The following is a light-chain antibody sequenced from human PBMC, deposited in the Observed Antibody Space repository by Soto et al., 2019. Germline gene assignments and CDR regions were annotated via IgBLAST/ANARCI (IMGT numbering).Light chain of an antibody. CDR1: SSDVGGYNY. V-gene: IGLV2-8*01. CDR2: EVS. Sequence: QSVLTQPPSASGSPGQSVTISCTGTSSDVGGYNYVSWYQQHPGKAPKLVIYEVSNRPSGVPDRFSGSKSGNTASLTVSGLQAEDEADYYCSSYAGSNNLFGGGTKVTVL. J-gene: IGLJ2*01. CDR3: SSYAGSNNL.